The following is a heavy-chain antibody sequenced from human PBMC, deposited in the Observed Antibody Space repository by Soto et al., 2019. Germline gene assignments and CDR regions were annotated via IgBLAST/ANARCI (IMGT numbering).Heavy chain of an antibody. D-gene: IGHD2-2*01. CDR2: MYSGGST. CDR1: GLTVSSNY. Sequence: EVQLVESGGGLVQPGGSLRLSCAASGLTVSSNYMSWVRQAPGKGLEWVSVMYSGGSTYYADSVKGRFIISRDNYKNTLYLQIDSLRVEDTAVHYCASDSSLHQPLFSGMDVWGQGTTVTVSS. J-gene: IGHJ6*02. CDR3: ASDSSLHQPLFSGMDV. V-gene: IGHV3-66*01.